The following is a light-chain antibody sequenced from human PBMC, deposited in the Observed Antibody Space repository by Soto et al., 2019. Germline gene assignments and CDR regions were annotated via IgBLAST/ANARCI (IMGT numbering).Light chain of an antibody. CDR1: QSVGNN. V-gene: IGKV3-15*01. J-gene: IGKJ1*01. CDR2: GAY. Sequence: EIVMTQSPATLSVSPGERTNLSCRASQSVGNNLAWYQQKPGQAPRLLIYGAYTRATGIPARFSGSGSGTDFTLTISSLQSEDFAVYYCQHYNYWPPKTFGQGTKVDIK. CDR3: QHYNYWPPKT.